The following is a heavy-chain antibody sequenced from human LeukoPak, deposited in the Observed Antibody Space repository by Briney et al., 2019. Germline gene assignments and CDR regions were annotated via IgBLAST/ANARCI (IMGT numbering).Heavy chain of an antibody. CDR1: GFTFSSYG. CDR2: INPDGNKK. V-gene: IGHV3-7*01. D-gene: IGHD5-18*01. J-gene: IGHJ4*02. Sequence: GRSLRLSCAASGFTFSSYGMHWVRQAPGKGLEWVASINPDGNKKYSADSVKGRFTISRDNAENSLYLQMNSLRVEDTAFYYCARDLAYSRLDYWGQGMLVTVSS. CDR3: ARDLAYSRLDY.